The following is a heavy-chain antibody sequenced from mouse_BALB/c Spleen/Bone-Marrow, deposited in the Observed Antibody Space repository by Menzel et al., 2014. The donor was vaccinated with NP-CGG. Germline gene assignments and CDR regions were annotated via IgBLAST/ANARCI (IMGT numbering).Heavy chain of an antibody. CDR1: GFSIKDTY. CDR2: IDPANGYT. D-gene: IGHD4-1*01. CDR3: ATLTGTFDY. J-gene: IGHJ2*01. Sequence: EVQLQQFGAELVKPGASVKLPCTASGFSIKDTYMIWVKQRAEQCLEWIGRIDPANGYTEYDPKFQGKATIIADTSSNTAYLQLGSLTSEDTAVYYCATLTGTFDYWAQGTTLTVSS. V-gene: IGHV14-3*02.